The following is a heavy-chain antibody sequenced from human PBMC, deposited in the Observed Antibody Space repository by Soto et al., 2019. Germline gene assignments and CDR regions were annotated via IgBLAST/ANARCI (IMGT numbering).Heavy chain of an antibody. D-gene: IGHD3-10*01. J-gene: IGHJ4*02. Sequence: SETLSLTCAVYGGSFSGYYWSWIRQPPGKGLEWIEEINHSGSTNYNPSLKSRVTISVDTSKNQFSLKLSSVTAADTAVYYCAVPRYGSGSYYMVLDYWGQGTLVTVSS. CDR2: INHSGST. CDR3: AVPRYGSGSYYMVLDY. CDR1: GGSFSGYY. V-gene: IGHV4-34*01.